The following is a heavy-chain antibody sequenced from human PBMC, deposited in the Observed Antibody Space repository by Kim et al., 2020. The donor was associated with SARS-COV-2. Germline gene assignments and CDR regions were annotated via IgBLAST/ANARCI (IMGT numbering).Heavy chain of an antibody. J-gene: IGHJ4*02. CDR1: GFTFSTYT. D-gene: IGHD3-10*01. CDR2: ISNDGSDK. V-gene: IGHV3-30*04. Sequence: GGSLRLSCAASGFTFSTYTMHWVRQAPGKGLEWVAVISNDGSDKVYAESVKGRFTISRDNSKSTLYVEMNSLRPADTAVYYCARNHGSDYWGQGTLVSVSS. CDR3: ARNHGSDY.